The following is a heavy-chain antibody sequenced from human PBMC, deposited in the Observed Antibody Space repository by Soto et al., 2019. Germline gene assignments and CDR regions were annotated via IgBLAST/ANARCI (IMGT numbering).Heavy chain of an antibody. Sequence: SQTLSLTCAISGDSVSSNSAAWNWIRQSPSRGLEWLGRTYYRSKWYNDYAVSVKSRITIDPDTSKNQFSLQLNSVTPEDTAVHYCARGGIAVAGPTGYYYYGMDVWGQGTTVTVSS. V-gene: IGHV6-1*01. J-gene: IGHJ6*02. CDR1: GDSVSSNSAA. D-gene: IGHD6-19*01. CDR2: TYYRSKWYN. CDR3: ARGGIAVAGPTGYYYYGMDV.